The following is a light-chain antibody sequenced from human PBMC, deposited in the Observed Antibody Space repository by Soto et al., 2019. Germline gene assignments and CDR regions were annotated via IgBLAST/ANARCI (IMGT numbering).Light chain of an antibody. Sequence: IPFSHCPDTLAMSPGDRATLSCGASQSVSSYLAWSQQKPGLAPTLVIYDSSISATGIPNRFSGSGSGTDFTLTISRRGPEDFEMYFCQQYGNSTRLTFGQGTRLQIK. CDR2: DSS. J-gene: IGKJ5*01. CDR1: QSVSSY. CDR3: QQYGNSTRLT. V-gene: IGKV3D-20*01.